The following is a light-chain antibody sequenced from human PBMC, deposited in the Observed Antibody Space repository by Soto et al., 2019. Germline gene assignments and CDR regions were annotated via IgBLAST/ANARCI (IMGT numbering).Light chain of an antibody. CDR2: DVT. CDR1: SSDVGGYNY. J-gene: IGLJ3*02. CDR3: SSYASTSPPVV. V-gene: IGLV2-14*03. Sequence: QSALTQPASVSGSPGQSITISCTGTSSDVGGYNYVSWYQHYPGKAPKLMIYDVTNRPSGVSNRFSGSKSGNTASLTISGLQAEDEADYFCSSYASTSPPVVFGGGTKLTVL.